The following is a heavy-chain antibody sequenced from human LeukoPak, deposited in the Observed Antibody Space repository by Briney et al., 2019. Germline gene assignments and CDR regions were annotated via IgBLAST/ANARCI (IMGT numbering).Heavy chain of an antibody. CDR3: ARGYGGNFEFDY. J-gene: IGHJ4*02. CDR2: IYTSGST. CDR1: GGSISSGSYY. D-gene: IGHD4-23*01. Sequence: SETLSLTCTVSGGSISSGSYYWSWIRQPAGKGLEWIGRIYTSGSTNYNPSLKSRVTISVDASKNQFSLKLSSVTAADTAVYYCARGYGGNFEFDYWGQGTLVTVFS. V-gene: IGHV4-61*02.